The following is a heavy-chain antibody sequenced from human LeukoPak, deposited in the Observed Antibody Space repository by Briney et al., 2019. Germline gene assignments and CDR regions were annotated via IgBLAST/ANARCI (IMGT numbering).Heavy chain of an antibody. CDR3: ATGIYYYDSSGYSDAFDI. CDR1: GYTFTSYY. Sequence: ASVKVSGKAAGYTFTSYYMHWVGQAPGQGLEWMGVINPSGGSTSYAQKFQGRVTMTRDTSTSTVYMELSSLRSEDTAVYYCATGIYYYDSSGYSDAFDIWGQGTMVTVSS. J-gene: IGHJ3*02. D-gene: IGHD3-22*01. CDR2: INPSGGST. V-gene: IGHV1-46*01.